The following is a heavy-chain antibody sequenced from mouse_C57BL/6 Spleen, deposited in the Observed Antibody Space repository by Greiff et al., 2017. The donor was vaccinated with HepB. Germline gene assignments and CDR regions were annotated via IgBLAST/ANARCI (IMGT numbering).Heavy chain of an antibody. CDR1: GFTFSDYY. J-gene: IGHJ4*01. D-gene: IGHD3-2*02. V-gene: IGHV5-12*01. CDR2: ISNGGGST. CDR3: ARVDSSALYAMDY. Sequence: DVKLVESGGGLVQPGGSLKLSCAASGFTFSDYYMYWVRQTPEKRLEWVAYISNGGGSTYYPDTVKGRFTISRDNAKNTLYLQMSRLKSEDTAMYYCARVDSSALYAMDYWGQGTSVTVS.